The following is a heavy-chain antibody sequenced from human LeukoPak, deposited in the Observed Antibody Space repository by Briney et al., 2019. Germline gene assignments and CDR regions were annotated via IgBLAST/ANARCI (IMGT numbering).Heavy chain of an antibody. CDR3: ARDRDSIYPGGPFDY. CDR2: ISSSSSII. CDR1: GFSFSDYS. Sequence: GGSLRLSCAASGFSFSDYSMNWVRQAPGKGLEWVSYISSSSSIIYYAVSVKGRFTISRDNAKNSLYLQMDSLRAEDTAVYYCARDRDSIYPGGPFDYWGQGTLVTVSS. V-gene: IGHV3-48*01. J-gene: IGHJ4*02. D-gene: IGHD3-16*01.